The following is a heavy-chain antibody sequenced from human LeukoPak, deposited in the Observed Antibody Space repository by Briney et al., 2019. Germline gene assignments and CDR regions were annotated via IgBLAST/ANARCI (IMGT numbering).Heavy chain of an antibody. J-gene: IGHJ4*02. CDR1: GGSISSGDCY. V-gene: IGHV4-30-4*08. Sequence: PSQTLSLTCTVSGGSISSGDCYWSWIRQPPGKGLEWIGYIYYSGSTYYNPSLKSRVTISVDTSKNQFSLKLSSVTAADTAVYYCARVGDFWSGYPLGSDYWGQGTLVTVSS. CDR3: ARVGDFWSGYPLGSDY. D-gene: IGHD3-3*01. CDR2: IYYSGST.